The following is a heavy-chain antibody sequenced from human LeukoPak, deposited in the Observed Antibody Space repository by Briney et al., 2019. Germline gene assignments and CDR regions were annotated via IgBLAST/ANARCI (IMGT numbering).Heavy chain of an antibody. Sequence: GASVKVSCKASGGTFSSYAISWVRQAPGQGLEWMGGIIPIFGTANYAQKFQGRVTITTDESTSTAYMELSSLRSEDTAVYYCGGSGISTVTTRGAGAFDIWGQGTMVTVSP. J-gene: IGHJ3*02. CDR3: GGSGISTVTTRGAGAFDI. V-gene: IGHV1-69*05. CDR1: GGTFSSYA. D-gene: IGHD4-17*01. CDR2: IIPIFGTA.